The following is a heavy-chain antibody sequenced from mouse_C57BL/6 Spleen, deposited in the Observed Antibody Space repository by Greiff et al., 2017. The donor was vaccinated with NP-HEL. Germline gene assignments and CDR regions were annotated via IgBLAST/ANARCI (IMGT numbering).Heavy chain of an antibody. CDR1: GFTFSDYG. Sequence: EVKLVESGGGLVQPGGSLKLSCAASGFTFSDYGMAWVRQAPRKGPEWVAFISNLAYSIYSADTVTGRFTISRENAKNTLYLEMSSLRSEDTAMYYCARQRYGSSYVDAMGDWGQGTSVTVSS. J-gene: IGHJ4*01. V-gene: IGHV5-15*01. CDR2: ISNLAYSI. D-gene: IGHD1-1*01. CDR3: ARQRYGSSYVDAMGD.